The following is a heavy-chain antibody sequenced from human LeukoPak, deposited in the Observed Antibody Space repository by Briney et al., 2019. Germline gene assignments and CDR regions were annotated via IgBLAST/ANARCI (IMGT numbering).Heavy chain of an antibody. CDR1: GGSISSGGYY. CDR2: IYYSGST. Sequence: SQTLSLTCTVSGGSISSGGYYWSWIRHHPGEGLEWIGYIYYSGSTYYNPSLKSRVTISVDTSKNQFSLKLSSVTAADTAVYYCARDHYDSSGYLFDPWGQGTLVTVSS. CDR3: ARDHYDSSGYLFDP. D-gene: IGHD3-22*01. J-gene: IGHJ5*02. V-gene: IGHV4-31*03.